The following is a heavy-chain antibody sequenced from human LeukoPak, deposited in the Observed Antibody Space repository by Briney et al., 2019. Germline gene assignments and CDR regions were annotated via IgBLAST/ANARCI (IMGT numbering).Heavy chain of an antibody. J-gene: IGHJ4*02. CDR1: GGSISSSNW. D-gene: IGHD6-13*01. Sequence: PSGTLSLTCAVSGGSISSSNWWSWVRQPPGKGLEWIGEINHSGSTNYNPSLKSRVTISVDTSKNQFSLKLSSVTAADTAVYHCARLAAAHWGQGTLVTVSS. CDR2: INHSGST. V-gene: IGHV4-4*02. CDR3: ARLAAAH.